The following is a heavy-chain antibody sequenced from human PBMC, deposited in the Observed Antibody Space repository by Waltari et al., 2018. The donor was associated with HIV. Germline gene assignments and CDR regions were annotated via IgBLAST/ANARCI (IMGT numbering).Heavy chain of an antibody. D-gene: IGHD6-19*01. V-gene: IGHV3-23*01. CDR3: AKDLTFADSSGCHQH. CDR1: GFTFSSYS. J-gene: IGHJ1*01. Sequence: EVQLLESGGGLVQPGGSLRLSCAASGFTFSSYSMSWVRQAPGKGLEWVSASSGSGGSTSYADSVKGRFTISRDNSKNTLYLQMNSLRAEDTAIYYCAKDLTFADSSGCHQHWGQGTLVTVSS. CDR2: SSGSGGST.